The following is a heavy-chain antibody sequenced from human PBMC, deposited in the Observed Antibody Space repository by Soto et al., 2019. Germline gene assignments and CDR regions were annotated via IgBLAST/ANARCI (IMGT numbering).Heavy chain of an antibody. CDR2: IWYDGSNK. V-gene: IGHV3-33*01. D-gene: IGHD6-19*01. Sequence: QEQLVESGGGVVQPGRSLRLSCAASGFTFSSYGMHWVRQAPGKGMEWVAVIWYDGSNKYYVESVKGRFTISRDNSKNSLYRQMNSLRAEDTAVYYCARSPSGWEDWYFDLWGRGTLVTVSS. CDR1: GFTFSSYG. CDR3: ARSPSGWEDWYFDL. J-gene: IGHJ2*01.